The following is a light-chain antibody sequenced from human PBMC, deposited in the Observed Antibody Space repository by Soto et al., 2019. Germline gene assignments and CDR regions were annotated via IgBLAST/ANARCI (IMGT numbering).Light chain of an antibody. CDR1: QSVSSN. CDR2: GAS. J-gene: IGKJ4*01. V-gene: IGKV3-15*01. CDR3: QQYNPWPPLT. Sequence: EILMTQSPATLSVSPGERATLSCRASQSVSSNLAWYQQKPGQTPRLLIYGASTRATGIPARFSGSGSGTEFNLTISSLQSEDFAVYYCQQYNPWPPLTFGGGTKVEIK.